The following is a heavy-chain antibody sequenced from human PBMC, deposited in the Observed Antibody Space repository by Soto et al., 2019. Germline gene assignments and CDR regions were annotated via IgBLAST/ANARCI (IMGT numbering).Heavy chain of an antibody. J-gene: IGHJ6*02. CDR2: ISAHNGNT. D-gene: IGHD2-15*01. CDR1: GYTFTSYG. CDR3: ARVRRGYCSGGSCPRYYYYYGMDV. Sequence: QVQLVQSGAEVKKPGASVKVSCKASGYTFTSYGISWVRQAPGQGLEWMGWISAHNGNTNYAQKLQGRVTMTTDTSTSTAYMELRSLRSDDTAVYYCARVRRGYCSGGSCPRYYYYYGMDVWGQGTTVTVSS. V-gene: IGHV1-18*01.